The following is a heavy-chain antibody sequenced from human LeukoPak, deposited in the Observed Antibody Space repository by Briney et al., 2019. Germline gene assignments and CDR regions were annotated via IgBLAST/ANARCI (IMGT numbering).Heavy chain of an antibody. Sequence: PGGSLRLSCAASGFTFSDYYMSWIRQAPGKGLGWVSYISSSGSTIYYADSVKGRFTISRDNAKNSLYLQMNSLRAEDTAVYYCASRDPFADAFDIWGQGTMVTVSS. D-gene: IGHD3-10*01. CDR3: ASRDPFADAFDI. J-gene: IGHJ3*02. CDR2: ISSSGSTI. CDR1: GFTFSDYY. V-gene: IGHV3-11*04.